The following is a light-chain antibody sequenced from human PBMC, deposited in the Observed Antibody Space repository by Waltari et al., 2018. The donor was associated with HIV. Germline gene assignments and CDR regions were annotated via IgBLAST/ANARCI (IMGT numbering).Light chain of an antibody. CDR3: VSYTEKDTFLL. J-gene: IGLJ2*01. V-gene: IGLV2-8*01. CDR1: RNHLGTYHF. CDR2: DVT. Sequence: QSALTQPPSASGSPGHSLATSSPRSRNHLGTYHFVSCYQHHPGKAPKLLMYDVTRRPPGIPDRFSGTKSGYTASLTVSDLQVEDEADYYCVSYTEKDTFLLFGGGTKLAV.